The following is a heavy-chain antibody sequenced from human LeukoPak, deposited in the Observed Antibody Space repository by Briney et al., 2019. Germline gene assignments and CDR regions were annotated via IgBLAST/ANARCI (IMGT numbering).Heavy chain of an antibody. CDR2: IYYSGST. V-gene: IGHV4-39*01. J-gene: IGHJ2*01. D-gene: IGHD4-11*01. Sequence: SEALSLTCTVSGGSISSSSYYWGWIRQPPGKGLEWIGSIYYSGSTYYNPSLKSRVTISVDTSKNQFSLKLSSVTAADTAVYYCARQRTTFYWYFGLWGCGTLVTVSS. CDR1: GGSISSSSYY. CDR3: ARQRTTFYWYFGL.